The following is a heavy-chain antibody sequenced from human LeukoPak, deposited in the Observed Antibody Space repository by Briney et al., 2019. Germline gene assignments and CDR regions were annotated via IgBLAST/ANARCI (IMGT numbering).Heavy chain of an antibody. Sequence: SVKVSCKASGFTFTSSAMQWVRQARGQRLEWIGWIVVGSGNTNYAHKFQERVTITRDMSTSTAYMELSSLRSEDTAVYYCAADFFDILTGSTDRPYYYYMDVWGKGTTVTVSS. D-gene: IGHD3-9*01. CDR1: GFTFTSSA. CDR2: IVVGSGNT. V-gene: IGHV1-58*02. CDR3: AADFFDILTGSTDRPYYYYMDV. J-gene: IGHJ6*03.